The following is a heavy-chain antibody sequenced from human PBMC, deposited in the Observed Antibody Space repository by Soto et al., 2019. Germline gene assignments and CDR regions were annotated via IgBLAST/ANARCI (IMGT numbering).Heavy chain of an antibody. CDR1: GFTFSSYA. CDR3: AKTSDDSSGYYPSRGGDYFDY. J-gene: IGHJ4*02. Sequence: GGSLRLSCAASGFTFSSYAMSWVHQAPGKGLEWVSAISGSGGSTYYADSVKGRFTISRDNSKNTLYLQMNSLRAEDTAVYYCAKTSDDSSGYYPSRGGDYFDYWGQGTLVTVSS. V-gene: IGHV3-23*01. CDR2: ISGSGGST. D-gene: IGHD3-22*01.